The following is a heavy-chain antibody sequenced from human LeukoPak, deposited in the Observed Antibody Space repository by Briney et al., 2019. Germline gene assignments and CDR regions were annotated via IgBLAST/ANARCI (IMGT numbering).Heavy chain of an antibody. V-gene: IGHV4-34*01. D-gene: IGHD6-19*01. J-gene: IGHJ4*02. CDR2: INHSGST. Sequence: KPSETLSLTCAVYGGSFSGYYWSWIRQPPGKGLEWIGEINHSGSTNYNPSLKSRVTISVDTSKNQFSLKLSSVTAADTAVYYCARQWLVLGRGFDYWGQGTLVTVSS. CDR3: ARQWLVLGRGFDY. CDR1: GGSFSGYY.